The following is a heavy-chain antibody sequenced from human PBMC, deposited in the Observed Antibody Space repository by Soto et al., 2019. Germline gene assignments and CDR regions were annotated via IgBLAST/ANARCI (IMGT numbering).Heavy chain of an antibody. CDR1: GGSFSGYY. CDR2: INHSGST. CDR3: ARAWGGVPDY. Sequence: QVQLQQWGAGLLKPSETLSLTCAVYGGSFSGYYWSWIRQPPGKGLAWIGEINHSGSTNYNPSLKSRVTISVDTSKNQFSLKLSSVTAADTAVYYCARAWGGVPDYWGQGTLVTVSS. V-gene: IGHV4-34*01. D-gene: IGHD3-16*01. J-gene: IGHJ4*02.